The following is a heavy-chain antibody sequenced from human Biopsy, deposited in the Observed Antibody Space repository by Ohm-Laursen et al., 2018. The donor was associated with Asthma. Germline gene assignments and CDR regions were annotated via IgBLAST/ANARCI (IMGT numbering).Heavy chain of an antibody. Sequence: SLRLSCAASGFSFSDYYMMWIRQAPGKGLEWVAYISSRGSNLYYADSVKGRFTISRDNPKKSVCLQLDSLRVEDTAVYYCARGYSTSWYFGYWGQGTVVTVSS. CDR1: GFSFSDYY. CDR2: ISSRGSNL. D-gene: IGHD6-13*01. CDR3: ARGYSTSWYFGY. V-gene: IGHV3-11*01. J-gene: IGHJ4*02.